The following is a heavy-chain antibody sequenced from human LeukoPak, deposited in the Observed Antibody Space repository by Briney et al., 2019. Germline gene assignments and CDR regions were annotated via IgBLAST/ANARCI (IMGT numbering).Heavy chain of an antibody. Sequence: GGSLRLSCAASGFTFDDYAMHWVRQAPGKGLEWVSLISWDGGSTYYADSVKGRFTISRDNSKNSLYLQMNSLRAEDTALYYCAKDGAAGTDYCYYMDVWGKGTTVTVSS. CDR3: AKDGAAGTDYCYYMDV. CDR2: ISWDGGST. CDR1: GFTFDDYA. J-gene: IGHJ6*03. D-gene: IGHD6-13*01. V-gene: IGHV3-43D*03.